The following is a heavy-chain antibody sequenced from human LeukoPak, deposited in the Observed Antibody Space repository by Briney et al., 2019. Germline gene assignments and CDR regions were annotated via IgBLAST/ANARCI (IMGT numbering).Heavy chain of an antibody. CDR3: ASESPGTSYFDY. CDR1: GYTFTDYY. CDR2: INPNNGAT. J-gene: IGHJ4*02. Sequence: AASVKLSCKASGYTFTDYYMHWVRQAPGQGLEWMGWINPNNGATNSAQKFQGRVTMTRDTSISTAYMELTRLGSDDTAVYSCASESPGTSYFDYWGQGTQVTVSS. V-gene: IGHV1-2*02.